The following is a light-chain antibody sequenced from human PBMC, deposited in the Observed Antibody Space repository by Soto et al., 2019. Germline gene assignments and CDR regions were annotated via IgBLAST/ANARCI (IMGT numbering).Light chain of an antibody. Sequence: DIQMTQSPSSLSASVGDRVTITCRASQSSSSYLNWYQQKPGKAPKLLIYAASSLQSGVPSRSSGSGSGTDFTLTISSLQPEDFATYCCRQSYSNPLTFGGGIKVEIK. J-gene: IGKJ4*01. CDR3: RQSYSNPLT. CDR1: QSSSSY. V-gene: IGKV1-39*01. CDR2: AAS.